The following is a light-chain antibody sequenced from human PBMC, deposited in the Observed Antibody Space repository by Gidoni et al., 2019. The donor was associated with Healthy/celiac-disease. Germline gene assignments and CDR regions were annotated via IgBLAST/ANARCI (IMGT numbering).Light chain of an antibody. CDR1: SSDVGSYNL. Sequence: QSALTQPSSVSGSPGQSITISCTGTSSDVGSYNLVSWYQQNPGKAPKRMIYEGSKRPSGVSSRFSGSKSGNTASLTISGLQAEDEADYYCCTYAGSSWVFGGGTKLTVL. CDR3: CTYAGSSWV. V-gene: IGLV2-23*01. J-gene: IGLJ3*02. CDR2: EGS.